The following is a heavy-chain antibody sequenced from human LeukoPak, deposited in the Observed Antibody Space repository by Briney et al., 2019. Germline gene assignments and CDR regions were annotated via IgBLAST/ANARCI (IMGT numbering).Heavy chain of an antibody. V-gene: IGHV1-2*02. CDR1: GYTFTGYY. Sequence: ASVKVSCKASGYTFTGYYMHWVRQAPGQGVEWMGWINPNSGGTNYAQKFQGRVTMTRDTSISTAYMELSRLRSDDTAVYYCARDYEYSSRWYEVDYWGQGTLVTVSS. J-gene: IGHJ4*02. D-gene: IGHD6-19*01. CDR3: ARDYEYSSRWYEVDY. CDR2: INPNSGGT.